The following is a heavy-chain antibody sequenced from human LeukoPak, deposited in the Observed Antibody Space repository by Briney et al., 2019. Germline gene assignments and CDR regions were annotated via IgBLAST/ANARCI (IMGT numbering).Heavy chain of an antibody. CDR2: INPNSGGT. J-gene: IGHJ4*02. Sequence: ASVKVSCKASGYTFTSYGISWVRQAPGQGLEWMGWINPNSGGTNYAQKFQGRVTMTRDTSISTAYMELSRLRSDDTAVYYCARLPFGSGSGSSDYWGQGTLVTVSS. CDR3: ARLPFGSGSGSSDY. D-gene: IGHD3-10*01. CDR1: GYTFTSYG. V-gene: IGHV1-2*02.